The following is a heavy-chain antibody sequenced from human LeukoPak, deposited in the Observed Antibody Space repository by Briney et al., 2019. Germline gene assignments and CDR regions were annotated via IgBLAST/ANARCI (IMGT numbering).Heavy chain of an antibody. CDR1: GGTFSSYA. V-gene: IGHV1-69*13. D-gene: IGHD1-26*01. Sequence: ASVKVSCKASGGTFSSYAISWVRQAPGQGLEWMGGIIPIFGTANYAQRFQGRVTITADESTSTAYVELSSLRSEDTAVYYCARVGGSLGNAFDIWGQGTMVTVSS. CDR2: IIPIFGTA. J-gene: IGHJ3*02. CDR3: ARVGGSLGNAFDI.